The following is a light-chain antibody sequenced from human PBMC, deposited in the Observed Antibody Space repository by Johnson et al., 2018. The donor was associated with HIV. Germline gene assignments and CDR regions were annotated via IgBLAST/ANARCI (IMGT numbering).Light chain of an antibody. Sequence: QSVLTQPPSMSAAPGQKVTISCSGSSSNIGKNYVSWYQHLPGTAPKLLIYEDNKRPSGIPDRFSGSKSGTSATLGITGLQTGDEADYYCGTWDTSLSAYVFGTGTKVTVL. CDR2: EDN. CDR1: SSNIGKNY. J-gene: IGLJ1*01. V-gene: IGLV1-51*02. CDR3: GTWDTSLSAYV.